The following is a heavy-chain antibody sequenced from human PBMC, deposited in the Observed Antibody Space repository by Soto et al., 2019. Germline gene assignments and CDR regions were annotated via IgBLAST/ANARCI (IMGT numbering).Heavy chain of an antibody. CDR1: GGSFSGYY. J-gene: IGHJ5*02. CDR2: INHSGST. CDR3: AKDGAEGLSAAAFGSTPDHWFDT. Sequence: SETLSLTCAVYGGSFSGYYWSWIRQPPGKGLEWIGEINHSGSTNYNPSLKSRVTISVDTSKNQFSLKLSSVTAADTAVYYCAKDGAEGLSAAAFGSTPDHWFDTWGPETLLTISS. V-gene: IGHV4-34*01. D-gene: IGHD6-13*01.